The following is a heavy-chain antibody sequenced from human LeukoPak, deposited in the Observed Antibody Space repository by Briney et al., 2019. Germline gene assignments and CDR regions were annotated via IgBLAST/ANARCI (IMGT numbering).Heavy chain of an antibody. CDR2: IIPIFGTA. CDR1: GYTFTSYA. V-gene: IGHV1-69*13. J-gene: IGHJ4*02. CDR3: ARDLVEMATMEY. Sequence: SVKVSCKASGYTFTSYAISWVRQAPGQGLEWMGGIIPIFGTANYAQKFQGRVTITADESTSTAYMELSSLRSEDTAVYYCARDLVEMATMEYWGQGTLVTVSS. D-gene: IGHD5-24*01.